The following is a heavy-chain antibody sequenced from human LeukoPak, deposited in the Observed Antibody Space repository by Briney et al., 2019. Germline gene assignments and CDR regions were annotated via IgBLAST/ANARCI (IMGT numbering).Heavy chain of an antibody. D-gene: IGHD3-22*01. CDR3: AKTNYDSSGYYIDY. V-gene: IGHV3-33*03. CDR2: IWYDGSNK. CDR1: GFTFCRYG. Sequence: GRSLRLSFAGSGFTFCRYGMHVVRQAPRKGLEGVAVIWYDGSNKYYADSVKGRFTISRDNSKNTLYLQMNSLRAEDTAVYYCAKTNYDSSGYYIDYWGQGTLVTVSS. J-gene: IGHJ4*02.